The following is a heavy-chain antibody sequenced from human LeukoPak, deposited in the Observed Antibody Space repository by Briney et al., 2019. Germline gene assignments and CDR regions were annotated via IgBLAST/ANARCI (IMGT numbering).Heavy chain of an antibody. J-gene: IGHJ4*02. CDR3: ARDHIPGGRYSYGL. CDR2: INPNSGGT. V-gene: IGHV1-2*02. CDR1: EYTFTGYY. D-gene: IGHD5-18*01. Sequence: ASVKVSCKASEYTFTGYYMHWVRQAPGQGLEWMGWINPNSGGTNYAQKFQGRVTMTRDTSTSTVYMELSSLRSEDTAVYYCARDHIPGGRYSYGLWGQGTLVTVSS.